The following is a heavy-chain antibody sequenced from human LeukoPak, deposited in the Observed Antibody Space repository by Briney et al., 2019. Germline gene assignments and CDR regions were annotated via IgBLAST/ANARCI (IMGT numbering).Heavy chain of an antibody. CDR3: ARRYYYDSSGYPDY. Sequence: GESLKISCRGSGYIFMNFWIGWVRQMPGKGLEWMGVIYPIDSDTKYNPSFKGQVSISVDKSINTAFLQWSSLKASDTAMYYCARRYYYDSSGYPDYWGQGTLVTVSS. D-gene: IGHD3-22*01. CDR1: GYIFMNFW. V-gene: IGHV5-51*01. CDR2: IYPIDSDT. J-gene: IGHJ4*02.